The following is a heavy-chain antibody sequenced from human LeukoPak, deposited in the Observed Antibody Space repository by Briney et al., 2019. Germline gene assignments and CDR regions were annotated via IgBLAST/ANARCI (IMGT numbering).Heavy chain of an antibody. CDR3: AKRDYDFWSGYYYFDY. D-gene: IGHD3-3*01. V-gene: IGHV3-23*01. Sequence: PGGSLRLSCAASGFTFSSYAMSWVRQAPGKGLEWVSAISGSGGSTYYADSVKGRFTISRENSKNTLYLQMNILRAEDTAVYYCAKRDYDFWSGYYYFDYGGQGTLVTVSS. CDR1: GFTFSSYA. J-gene: IGHJ4*02. CDR2: ISGSGGST.